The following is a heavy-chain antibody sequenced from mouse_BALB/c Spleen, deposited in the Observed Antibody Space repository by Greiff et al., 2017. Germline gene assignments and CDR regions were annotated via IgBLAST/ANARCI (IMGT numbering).Heavy chain of an antibody. J-gene: IGHJ4*01. D-gene: IGHD3-1*01. CDR2: ISNLAYSI. CDR1: GFTFSDYG. CDR3: ARDRGYYYAMDY. Sequence: EVMLVESGGGLVQPGGSRKLSCAASGFTFSDYGMAWVRQAPGKGPEWVAFISNLAYSIYYADTVTGRFTISRENAKNTLYLEMSSLRSEDTAMYYCARDRGYYYAMDYWGQGTSVTVSS. V-gene: IGHV5-15*02.